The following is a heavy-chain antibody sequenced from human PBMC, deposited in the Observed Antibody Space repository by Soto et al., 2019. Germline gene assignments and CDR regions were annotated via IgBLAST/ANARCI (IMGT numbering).Heavy chain of an antibody. J-gene: IGHJ1*01. D-gene: IGHD3-3*01. Sequence: GSLRLSCAASGFTFSSYSMNWVRQAPGKGLEWVSSISSSSSYIYYADSVKGRFTISRDNAKNSLYLQMNSLRAEDTAVYYCDRAGSLGWLPTLFGYWGQGPLVTVSS. CDR1: GFTFSSYS. CDR3: DRAGSLGWLPTLFGY. CDR2: ISSSSSYI. V-gene: IGHV3-21*01.